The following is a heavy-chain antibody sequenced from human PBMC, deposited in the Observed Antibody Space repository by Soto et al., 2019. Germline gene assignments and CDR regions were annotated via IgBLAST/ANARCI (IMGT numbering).Heavy chain of an antibody. V-gene: IGHV3-74*01. CDR1: GFTFSSYW. CDR3: AKSVYNWNDGFFDY. Sequence: GGSLRLSCAASGFTFSSYWMHWVRQAPGRGLVWVSHINSDGSTTTYADSVKGRFTISRDNSKNTLYLQMNSLRAEDTAVYYCAKSVYNWNDGFFDYWGQGTLVTVSS. CDR2: INSDGSTT. J-gene: IGHJ4*02. D-gene: IGHD1-1*01.